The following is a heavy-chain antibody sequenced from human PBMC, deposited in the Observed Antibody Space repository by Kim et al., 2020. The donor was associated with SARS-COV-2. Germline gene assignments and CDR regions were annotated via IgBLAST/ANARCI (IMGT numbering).Heavy chain of an antibody. CDR1: GFTFSDHY. Sequence: GGSLRLSCAASGFTFSDHYMDWVRQAPGKGLEWVGRTRNKANSYTTEYAASVKGRFTISRDDSKNSLSLQMNSLKTEDTAVYYCARAPYSGSFYDYWGQG. CDR2: TRNKANSYTT. D-gene: IGHD1-26*01. CDR3: ARAPYSGSFYDY. J-gene: IGHJ4*02. V-gene: IGHV3-72*01.